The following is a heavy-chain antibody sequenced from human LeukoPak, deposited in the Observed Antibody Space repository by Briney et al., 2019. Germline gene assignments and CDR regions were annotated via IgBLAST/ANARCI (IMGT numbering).Heavy chain of an antibody. J-gene: IGHJ2*01. V-gene: IGHV4-39*01. CDR1: GVSIINSGTYY. CDR3: ARLGGSYLSYWFFDL. Sequence: SKTLSLTCTVSGVSIINSGTYYWGWVRQPPGKGLEWIGNIYYTGSTFYNPSLKSRVTISVDTSMNQFSLRLSSLTAADTAVYYCARLGGSYLSYWFFDLWGRGTLATVPS. CDR2: IYYTGST. D-gene: IGHD1-26*01.